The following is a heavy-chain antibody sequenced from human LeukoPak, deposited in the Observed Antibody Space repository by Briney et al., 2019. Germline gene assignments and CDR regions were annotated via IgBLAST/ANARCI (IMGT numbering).Heavy chain of an antibody. J-gene: IGHJ5*02. CDR3: AGQANNWFDP. CDR1: GFTFSSYW. CDR2: LKFDGTIT. V-gene: IGHV3-74*03. Sequence: GGSLRLSCAASGFTFSSYWMHWVRQAPGKGLVWVSRLKFDGTITQYVDSVKGRFTVSRDNAKNTLYLQMDSLRAEDTAVYYCAGQANNWFDPWGQGTLVTVSS.